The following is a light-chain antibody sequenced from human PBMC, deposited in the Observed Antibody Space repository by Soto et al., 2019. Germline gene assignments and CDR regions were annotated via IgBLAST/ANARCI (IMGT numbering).Light chain of an antibody. Sequence: EVVMTQSPATLSVSPGERATLSCRASQTVSRNLAWYQQKPGQPPRLLIYGASTRATDIPARFSGSGSGTEFTLTISSLQSEDFAVYYCQHYNNWPPWTFGQGTQVEVK. CDR1: QTVSRN. J-gene: IGKJ1*01. V-gene: IGKV3D-15*01. CDR2: GAS. CDR3: QHYNNWPPWT.